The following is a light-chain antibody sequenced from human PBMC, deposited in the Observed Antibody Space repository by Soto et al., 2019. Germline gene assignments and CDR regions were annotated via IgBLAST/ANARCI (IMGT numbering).Light chain of an antibody. CDR1: QDIRYD. V-gene: IGKV1-6*01. Sequence: AIQMTQSPASLSASVGVRVTITCRTSQDIRYDLGWYQHKPGRAPKLLIYAASTLQSEVPSRFRGSGSGTDFTFTSSSLQPEDVAAYYCLQDYTYPWTFGQGTKVEIK. J-gene: IGKJ1*01. CDR3: LQDYTYPWT. CDR2: AAS.